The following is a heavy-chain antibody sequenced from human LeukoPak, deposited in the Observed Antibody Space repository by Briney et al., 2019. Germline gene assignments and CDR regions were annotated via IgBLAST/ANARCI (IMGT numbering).Heavy chain of an antibody. D-gene: IGHD6-6*01. CDR2: IYYSGSI. CDR3: AREASTSSSSFPFDY. J-gene: IGHJ4*02. V-gene: IGHV4-39*07. CDR1: GGSISSSSYY. Sequence: PSETLSLTCTVSGGSISSSSYYWGWIRQPPGKGLEWIRSIYYSGSIYYSPSLKSRVTISVDTSKNQFSLKLSSVTAADTAVYYCAREASTSSSSFPFDYWGQGTLVTVSS.